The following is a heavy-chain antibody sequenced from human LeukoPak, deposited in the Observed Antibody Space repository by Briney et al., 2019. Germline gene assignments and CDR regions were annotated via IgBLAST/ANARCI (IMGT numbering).Heavy chain of an antibody. CDR3: ARDRSSGRNWFDP. Sequence: QAGGSLRLSCAASGFTFSSYWMHWVRQAPGKGLVWVSRINSDGSSTGYADSVKGRFTISRDNAKNTLYLQMNSLRAEDTAVYYCARDRSSGRNWFDPWGQGTLVTVSS. V-gene: IGHV3-74*01. D-gene: IGHD3-22*01. J-gene: IGHJ5*02. CDR1: GFTFSSYW. CDR2: INSDGSST.